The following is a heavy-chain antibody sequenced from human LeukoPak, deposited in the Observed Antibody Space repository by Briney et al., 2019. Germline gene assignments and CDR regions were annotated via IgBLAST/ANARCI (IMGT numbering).Heavy chain of an antibody. CDR2: IKQDGSEK. D-gene: IGHD7-27*01. V-gene: IGHV3-7*01. Sequence: GGALRLSCAVAGFTLSGYWMSWVRQAPGRGLGWVANIKQDGSEKYYVDTVKGRFTISRDNAKNSLYLQMNRLRAEDTAVYYCAKIWGSLDYWGPGTLVTVSS. CDR1: GFTLSGYW. CDR3: AKIWGSLDY. J-gene: IGHJ4*02.